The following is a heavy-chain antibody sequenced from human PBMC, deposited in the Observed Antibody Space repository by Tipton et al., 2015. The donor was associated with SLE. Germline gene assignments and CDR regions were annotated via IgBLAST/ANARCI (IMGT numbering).Heavy chain of an antibody. V-gene: IGHV4-59*01. J-gene: IGHJ4*02. CDR2: ISYSGST. Sequence: TLSLTCTVSGGLISSYYWTWIRQPPGKGLEWIGYISYSGSTDYSPSLKSRVTMSVDTSKNQFSLKLSSVTAEDTAVYYCARGGDLPFDSWGLGTLVTVSS. CDR3: ARGGDLPFDS. CDR1: GGLISSYY. D-gene: IGHD2-21*01.